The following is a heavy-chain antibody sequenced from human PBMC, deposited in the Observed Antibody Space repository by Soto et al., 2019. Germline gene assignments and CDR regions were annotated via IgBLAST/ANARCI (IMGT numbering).Heavy chain of an antibody. CDR3: ANPGFLEFHYGMDV. D-gene: IGHD3-3*01. J-gene: IGHJ6*02. V-gene: IGHV3-23*01. Sequence: PGGSLRLSCAASGFTFSSYAMSWFRQAPGKGLEWVSAISGSGGSTYYADSVKGRFTISRDNSKNTLYLQMNSLRAEDTAVYYCANPGFLEFHYGMDVWGQGTTVTVSS. CDR1: GFTFSSYA. CDR2: ISGSGGST.